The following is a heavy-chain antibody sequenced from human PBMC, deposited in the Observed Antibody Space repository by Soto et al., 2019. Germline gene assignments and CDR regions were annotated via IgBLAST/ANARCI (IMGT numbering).Heavy chain of an antibody. CDR2: IYYSGST. CDR1: GGSISSYY. CDR3: ARGWYGDYEVDYYYYMDV. V-gene: IGHV4-59*01. Sequence: QVQLQESGPGLVKPSETLSLTCTVSGGSISSYYWSWIRQPPGKGLEWIGYIYYSGSTNYNPSLKSRVTISVDTSKNQFSLKLSSVTAADTAVYYCARGWYGDYEVDYYYYMDVWGKGTTVTVSS. J-gene: IGHJ6*03. D-gene: IGHD4-17*01.